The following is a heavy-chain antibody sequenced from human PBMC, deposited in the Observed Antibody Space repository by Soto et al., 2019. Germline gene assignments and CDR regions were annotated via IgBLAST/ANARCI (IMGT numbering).Heavy chain of an antibody. CDR1: GYTFASYY. CDR2: INPTGGST. Sequence: SVKVSSKASGYTFASYYIQWVRQAPGKGLEWMGIINPTGGSTTYAQKFQGRVTMTRDTSTTTVYMQLGGLRSEDTAVYYCVKGFYICEYLGQGTLVTVSP. J-gene: IGHJ4*02. CDR3: VKGFYICEY. V-gene: IGHV1-46*03. D-gene: IGHD3-10*01.